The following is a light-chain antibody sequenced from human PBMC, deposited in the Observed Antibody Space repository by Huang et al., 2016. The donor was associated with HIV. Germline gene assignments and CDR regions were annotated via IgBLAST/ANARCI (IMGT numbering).Light chain of an antibody. J-gene: IGKJ4*01. Sequence: DIVMTQSPDSLAVSLGERATIDCKSSQSVLYSSNNKNYLTWYQQKPGQPQKLLISWASTRESGVPDRFSGSGSGTDFTLAISSLQAEDVAVYYCQQYYATPPTVGGGTKVQIK. CDR1: QSVLYSSNNKNY. CDR2: WAS. V-gene: IGKV4-1*01. CDR3: QQYYATPPT.